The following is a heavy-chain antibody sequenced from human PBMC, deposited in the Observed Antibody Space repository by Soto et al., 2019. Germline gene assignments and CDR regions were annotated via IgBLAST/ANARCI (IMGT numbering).Heavy chain of an antibody. Sequence: QVQLQQWGAGLLKPSETLSLTCAVYGGFVSSGXXYWSWIRQPPGKGLEWIGEMSHSGGXXFNPSLKSRVTISVDTSKNQFSLKMSSVTAADTALYYCARVERGTATTVVDAFDIWGPGTMVTVSS. CDR2: MSHSGGX. V-gene: IGHV4-34*01. CDR3: ARVERGTATTVVDAFDI. J-gene: IGHJ3*02. D-gene: IGHD1-1*01. CDR1: GGFVSSGXXY.